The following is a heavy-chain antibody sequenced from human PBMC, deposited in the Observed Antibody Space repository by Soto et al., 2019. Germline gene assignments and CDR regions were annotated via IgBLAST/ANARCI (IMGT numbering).Heavy chain of an antibody. CDR3: VTDRGPIFGVDHLYHGLDV. V-gene: IGHV3-30*03. Sequence: QVKLVESGGGVVQPGRSLRLSCAASGFTFRSYGMHWVRQAPGKGLEWVAVISYDGSDKYYADSVKGRFTISSDNFKKTLYLQMNSLRGEDTAMYYCVTDRGPIFGVDHLYHGLDVWGQGTTVTVSS. J-gene: IGHJ6*02. D-gene: IGHD3-3*01. CDR2: ISYDGSDK. CDR1: GFTFRSYG.